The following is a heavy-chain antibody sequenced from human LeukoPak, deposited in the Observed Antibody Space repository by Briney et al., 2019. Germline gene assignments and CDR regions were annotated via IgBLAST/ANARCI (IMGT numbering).Heavy chain of an antibody. J-gene: IGHJ2*01. D-gene: IGHD7-27*01. V-gene: IGHV4-59*01. CDR3: ARHWGSDWYFDL. CDR1: GGSISNYY. Sequence: SETLSLTCAVSGGSISNYYCSWIRQPPGKGLEWLGYIHYSGYTNYNPSLKSRVTISVDTSKNQSSLNLSSVTAADTAVYYCARHWGSDWYFDLWGRGTLVTVSS. CDR2: IHYSGYT.